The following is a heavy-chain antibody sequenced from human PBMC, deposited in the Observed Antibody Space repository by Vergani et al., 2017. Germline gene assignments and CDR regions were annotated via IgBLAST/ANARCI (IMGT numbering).Heavy chain of an antibody. CDR1: GFTFSSYW. CDR3: NVCSGGSCGRDY. V-gene: IGHV3-74*01. CDR2: ITSDGSST. Sequence: EVQLVESGGGLVQPGGSLRLSCAASGFTFSSYWMHWVRQAPGKGLVWVSRITSDGSSTSYADSVKGRFTISRDNAKNTLYLQMNSLRAEDTAVYYCNVCSGGSCGRDYWGQGTLVTVSS. D-gene: IGHD2-15*01. J-gene: IGHJ4*02.